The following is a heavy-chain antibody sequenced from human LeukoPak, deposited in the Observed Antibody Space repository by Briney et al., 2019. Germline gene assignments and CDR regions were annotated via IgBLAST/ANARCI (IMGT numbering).Heavy chain of an antibody. J-gene: IGHJ4*02. CDR3: ARVSFGGFDY. V-gene: IGHV4-59*10. CDR2: IYSSGST. Sequence: SETLSLTCAVYGGSFSGYYWTWIRQPAGKGLEWIGRIYSSGSTNYNPSLKSRVTMSVDTSKNQFSLKLSSVTAADTAVYYCARVSFGGFDYWGQGTLVTVSS. CDR1: GGSFSGYY. D-gene: IGHD3-10*01.